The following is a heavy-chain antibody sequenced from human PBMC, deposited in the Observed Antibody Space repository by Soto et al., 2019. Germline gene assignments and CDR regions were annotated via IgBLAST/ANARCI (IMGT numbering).Heavy chain of an antibody. CDR2: INSDGSST. Sequence: GSLRLSCAASGFTFSSYWMHWVRQAPGKGLVWVSRINSDGSSTSYADSVKGRFTISRDSAKNTLYLQMNSLRAEDTAVYYCARDRGYSRGIRKYYYYGMDVWGQGTTVTVSS. D-gene: IGHD2-21*01. J-gene: IGHJ6*02. CDR1: GFTFSSYW. V-gene: IGHV3-74*01. CDR3: ARDRGYSRGIRKYYYYGMDV.